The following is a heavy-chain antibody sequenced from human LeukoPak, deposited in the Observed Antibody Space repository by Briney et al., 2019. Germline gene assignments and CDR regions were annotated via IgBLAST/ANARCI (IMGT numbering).Heavy chain of an antibody. D-gene: IGHD6-13*01. V-gene: IGHV3-33*01. Sequence: GGSLRLSCAASGXTFSSYGMHWVRQAPGKGLEWVAVIWYDGSNKYYADSVKGRFTISRDNSRDTLYLEMNSLRAADTAVYYCARLGSSWSSDYWGQGTLVTVSS. J-gene: IGHJ4*02. CDR1: GXTFSSYG. CDR3: ARLGSSWSSDY. CDR2: IWYDGSNK.